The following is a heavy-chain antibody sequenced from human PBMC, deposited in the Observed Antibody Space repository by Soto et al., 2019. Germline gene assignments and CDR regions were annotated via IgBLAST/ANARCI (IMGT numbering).Heavy chain of an antibody. CDR3: AKDLRVATKYYYYGMDV. Sequence: QVQLVESGGGVVQPGRSLRLSCAASGFTFSSYGMHWVRQAPGKGLEWVAVISYDGSNKYYADSVKGRFTISRDNSKNTLYLQMNSLRAEDTAVYYCAKDLRVATKYYYYGMDVWGQGTTVTVSS. D-gene: IGHD5-12*01. V-gene: IGHV3-30*18. CDR1: GFTFSSYG. CDR2: ISYDGSNK. J-gene: IGHJ6*02.